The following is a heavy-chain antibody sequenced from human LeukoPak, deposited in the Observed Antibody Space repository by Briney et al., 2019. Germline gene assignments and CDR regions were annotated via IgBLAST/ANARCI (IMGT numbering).Heavy chain of an antibody. D-gene: IGHD2-2*01. CDR2: INPNSGGT. CDR3: ARPAVPAAIFNWFDP. J-gene: IGHJ5*02. CDR1: LYTFTGYY. Sequence: ASVKVSRKASLYTFTGYYMHSVRQAPAQGLEWMGCINPNSGGTNYAQKFQGRVTMTRDTSISTAYMELSRLRSDDTAVYYCARPAVPAAIFNWFDPWGQGTLVTVSS. V-gene: IGHV1-2*02.